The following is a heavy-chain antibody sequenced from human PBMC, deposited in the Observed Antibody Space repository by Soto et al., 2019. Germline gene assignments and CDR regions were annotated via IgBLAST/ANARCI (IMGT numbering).Heavy chain of an antibody. Sequence: QVQLVQSGAEVKKPGSSVKVSCKASGGTFSSYAISWVRQAPGQGREWMGGLIPIFGTANYAQKFQGRVTITADESTSTDYMELSSLRSEDTAVYYCAREHNWNRDYYYYGMDVWGQGTTVTVSS. CDR2: LIPIFGTA. CDR3: AREHNWNRDYYYYGMDV. J-gene: IGHJ6*02. D-gene: IGHD1-20*01. V-gene: IGHV1-69*01. CDR1: GGTFSSYA.